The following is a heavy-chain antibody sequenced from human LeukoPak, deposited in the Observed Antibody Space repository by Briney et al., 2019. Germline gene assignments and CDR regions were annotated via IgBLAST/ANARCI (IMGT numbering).Heavy chain of an antibody. D-gene: IGHD3-10*01. CDR3: ARVGSGYYFDY. CDR1: GGSISSGGYY. J-gene: IGHJ4*02. V-gene: IGHV4-30-2*01. CDR2: IYHSGST. Sequence: SQTLSLTCTVSGGSISSGGYYWSWIRQPPGKGLEWIGYIYHSGSTYYNPSLKSRVTISVDRSKNQFSLKLSSVTAADTAVYYCARVGSGYYFDYWGQGTLVTVFS.